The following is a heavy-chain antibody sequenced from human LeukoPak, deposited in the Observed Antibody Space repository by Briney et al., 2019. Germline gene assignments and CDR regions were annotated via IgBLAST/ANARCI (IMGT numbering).Heavy chain of an antibody. V-gene: IGHV3-66*04. CDR1: GFTVGYNY. CDR2: IYNSGST. J-gene: IGHJ4*02. CDR3: ARRSNPPGRIDH. Sequence: GGSLRLSCAASGFTVGYNYMTWVRQAPGKGLEWVAAIYNSGSTYYADSVKGRFTISRNNSKNTMYLQMNSLKGEDTAVYYCARRSNPPGRIDHWGQGTLVTVSS. D-gene: IGHD1-14*01.